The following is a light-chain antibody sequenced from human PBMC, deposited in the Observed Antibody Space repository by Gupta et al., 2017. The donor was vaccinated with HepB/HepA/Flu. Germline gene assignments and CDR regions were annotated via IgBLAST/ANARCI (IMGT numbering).Light chain of an antibody. CDR1: QSVLHSSNNKNY. Sequence: DIVMTQSPDSLAVSLGDRATINGKSSQSVLHSSNNKNYLAWYQQKLGQPPKQLIYWASTRESGVPDRFSGSGSGTDVTLTISSMQAEDVAVYYCQQYSSNPPLTFGGGTKVEIK. V-gene: IGKV4-1*01. J-gene: IGKJ4*01. CDR2: WAS. CDR3: QQYSSNPPLT.